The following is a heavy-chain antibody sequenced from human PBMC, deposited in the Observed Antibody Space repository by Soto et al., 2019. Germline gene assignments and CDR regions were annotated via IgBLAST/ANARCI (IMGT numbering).Heavy chain of an antibody. CDR2: ISWNSGSI. Sequence: GGSLRLSCAASGFTFDDYAMHWVRQAPGKGLEWVSGISWNSGSIGYADSVKGRFTISRDNAKNSLYLQMNSLRAEDTALYYCAKGEQWLVTAGSFDYWGQGTLVTVSS. V-gene: IGHV3-9*01. J-gene: IGHJ4*02. CDR1: GFTFDDYA. CDR3: AKGEQWLVTAGSFDY. D-gene: IGHD6-19*01.